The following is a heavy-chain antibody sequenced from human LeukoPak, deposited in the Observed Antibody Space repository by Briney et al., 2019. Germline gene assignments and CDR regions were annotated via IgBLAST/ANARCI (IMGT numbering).Heavy chain of an antibody. V-gene: IGHV1-69*13. CDR3: ARISGDSSYYYYGMDV. CDR1: GGTFSSYA. CDR2: IIPIFGTA. Sequence: GASVKVSCKASGGTFSSYAISWVRQAPGQGLEWMGGIIPIFGTANYAQKFQGRVTITADESTSTAYMELSSLRSEDTAVYYCARISGDSSYYYYGMDVWGQGTTVTVSS. J-gene: IGHJ6*02. D-gene: IGHD4-17*01.